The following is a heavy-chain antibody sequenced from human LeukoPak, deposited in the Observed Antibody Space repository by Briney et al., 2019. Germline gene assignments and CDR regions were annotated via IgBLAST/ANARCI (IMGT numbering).Heavy chain of an antibody. CDR2: INPNSGGT. Sequence: ASVKVSCKASGDTFTGYYMHWVRQAPGQGLEWMGWINPNSGGTNYAQKFQGRVTMTRDTSISTAYMELSRLRSDDTAVYYCARALRYFDWLYDYWGQGTLVTVSS. J-gene: IGHJ4*02. V-gene: IGHV1-2*02. CDR3: ARALRYFDWLYDY. CDR1: GDTFTGYY. D-gene: IGHD3-9*01.